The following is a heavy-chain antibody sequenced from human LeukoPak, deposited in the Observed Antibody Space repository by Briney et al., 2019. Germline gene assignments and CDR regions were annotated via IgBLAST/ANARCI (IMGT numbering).Heavy chain of an antibody. CDR3: ARDGVAGTEGIHFDY. CDR2: ISAYNGNT. D-gene: IGHD6-19*01. Sequence: GASVKVSCKASGYTFTSYGINWVRQAPGQGLEWMGWISAYNGNTNYAQKLQGRVTMTTDTSASTAYMELSSLRSEDMAVYYCARDGVAGTEGIHFDYWGQGTLVTVSS. J-gene: IGHJ4*02. V-gene: IGHV1-18*03. CDR1: GYTFTSYG.